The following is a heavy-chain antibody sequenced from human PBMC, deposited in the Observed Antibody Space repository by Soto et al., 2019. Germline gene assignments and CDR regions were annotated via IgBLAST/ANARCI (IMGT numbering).Heavy chain of an antibody. Sequence: QVQLVESGGGLVKPGGSLRLSCVASGFTFRNYFMNWIRQAPGKGPEWLSYISSDESTVFYADSVKGRCTTSRDNAKNSVYLQMNSLRAEDTAVYYCATLTAPSDYWGQGSLVTVSS. CDR1: GFTFRNYF. CDR2: ISSDESTV. J-gene: IGHJ4*02. CDR3: ATLTAPSDY. D-gene: IGHD2-21*02. V-gene: IGHV3-11*01.